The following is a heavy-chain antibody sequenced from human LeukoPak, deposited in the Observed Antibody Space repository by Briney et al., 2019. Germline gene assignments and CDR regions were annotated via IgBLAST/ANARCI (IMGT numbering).Heavy chain of an antibody. D-gene: IGHD1-26*01. Sequence: GGSLRLSCAASGFTFSSYAMHWVRQAPGKGLEYVSAISSNGGSTYYANSVKGRLTISRDNSKNTLYLQMGSLRAEDMAVYYCARDPMHRSSGSVSGDWGQGTLVTVSS. J-gene: IGHJ4*02. CDR3: ARDPMHRSSGSVSGD. CDR2: ISSNGGST. V-gene: IGHV3-64*01. CDR1: GFTFSSYA.